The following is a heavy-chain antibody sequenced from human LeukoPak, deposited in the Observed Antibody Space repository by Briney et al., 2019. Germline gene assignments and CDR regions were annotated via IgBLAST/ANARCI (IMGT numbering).Heavy chain of an antibody. CDR2: IRYDGSNK. Sequence: PGGSLRLSCAASGFTFSGYGMHWVRQAPGKGLEWVAFIRYDGSNKYYADSVKGRFTISRDNSKNTLYLQMNSLRAEDTAVYYCAKYGRASYCSSTSCLDYWGQGTLVTVSS. CDR3: AKYGRASYCSSTSCLDY. V-gene: IGHV3-30*02. D-gene: IGHD2-2*01. CDR1: GFTFSGYG. J-gene: IGHJ4*02.